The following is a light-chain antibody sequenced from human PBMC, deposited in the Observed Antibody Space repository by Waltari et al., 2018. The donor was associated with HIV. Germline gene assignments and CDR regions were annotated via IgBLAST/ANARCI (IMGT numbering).Light chain of an antibody. V-gene: IGLV2-14*01. Sequence: QSALTQPASVSGSPGQSITISCTGTSSDVGGYNYVSWYQQHPGKAPKFIISEVSNRPSGVSDRFSGSKSGNTASLTISGLQAEDEADYYCSSYTGNITPYVFGTGTKITVL. CDR3: SSYTGNITPYV. J-gene: IGLJ1*01. CDR1: SSDVGGYNY. CDR2: EVS.